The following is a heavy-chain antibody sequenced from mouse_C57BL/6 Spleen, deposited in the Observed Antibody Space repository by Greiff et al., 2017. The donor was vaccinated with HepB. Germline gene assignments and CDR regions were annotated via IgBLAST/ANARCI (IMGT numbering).Heavy chain of an antibody. CDR1: GYSFTGYY. J-gene: IGHJ2*01. V-gene: IGHV1-42*01. CDR3: ARGDGNYGYFDY. D-gene: IGHD2-1*01. CDR2: INPSTGGT. Sequence: EVQLQQSGPELVKPGASVKISCKASGYSFTGYYMNWVKQSPEKSLEWIGEINPSTGGTTYNQKFKAKATLTVDKSSSTAYMQLKSLTSEDSAVYYCARGDGNYGYFDYWGQGTTLTVSS.